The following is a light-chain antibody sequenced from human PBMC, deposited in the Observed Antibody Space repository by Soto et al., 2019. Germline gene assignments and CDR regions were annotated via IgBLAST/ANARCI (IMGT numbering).Light chain of an antibody. J-gene: IGKJ2*01. Sequence: ETVMTQSPATLSVSPGERATLACRASQSVNSNLAWYQQKPGQAPRLLIYDASIRATGIPARFSGSGSGTEFTLTIGSLQSEDFAIYYCQQYNKWPLYTFGQGTKLEIK. CDR1: QSVNSN. CDR3: QQYNKWPLYT. CDR2: DAS. V-gene: IGKV3-15*01.